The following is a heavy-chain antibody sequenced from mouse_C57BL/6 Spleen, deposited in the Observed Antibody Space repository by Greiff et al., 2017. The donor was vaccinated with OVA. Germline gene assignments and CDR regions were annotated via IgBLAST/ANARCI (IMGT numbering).Heavy chain of an antibody. CDR1: GYTFTSYW. V-gene: IGHV1-69*01. Sequence: QVQLQQPGAELVMPGASVKLSCKASGYTFTSYWMHWVKQRPGQGLEWIGEIDPSDSYTNYNQKFKGKSTLTVDKSSSTAYMQLSSLTSEDSAVYYCARRPELRDWGQGTTLTVSS. CDR2: IDPSDSYT. CDR3: ARRPELRD. J-gene: IGHJ2*01.